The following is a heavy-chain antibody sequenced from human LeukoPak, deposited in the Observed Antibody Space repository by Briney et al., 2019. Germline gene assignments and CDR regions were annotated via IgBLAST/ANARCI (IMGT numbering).Heavy chain of an antibody. J-gene: IGHJ4*02. CDR3: ARLRSLDM. CDR1: GFTFSTFA. D-gene: IGHD3-9*01. CDR2: IFPSGGEI. V-gene: IGHV3-21*01. Sequence: GGSLRLSCAASGFTFSTFAMIWVRQPPGKGLEWVSSIFPSGGEIHYADSVRGRFTISRDNAKNSLYLEMSSLRVEDTAVYFCARLRSLDMWGQGTLVTVS.